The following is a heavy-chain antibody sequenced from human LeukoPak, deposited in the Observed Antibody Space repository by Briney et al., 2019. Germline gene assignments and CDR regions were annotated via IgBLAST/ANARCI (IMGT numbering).Heavy chain of an antibody. D-gene: IGHD1-26*01. V-gene: IGHV3-7*01. CDR1: GFTFSSYW. Sequence: GGSLRRSCAASGFTFSSYWMTWVRQGPGKGLEWVANIKPDGSLIYYVDSVKGRFTTSRDNAKNSLYLQMNSLRAEDTAVYYCAKWELYSGFYYIDYWGQGTLATVSS. CDR3: AKWELYSGFYYIDY. J-gene: IGHJ4*02. CDR2: IKPDGSLI.